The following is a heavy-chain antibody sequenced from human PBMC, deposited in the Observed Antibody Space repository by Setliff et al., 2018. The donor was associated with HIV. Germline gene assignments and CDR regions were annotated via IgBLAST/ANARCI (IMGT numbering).Heavy chain of an antibody. Sequence: SETLSLTCDVSGYSISSGYYWGWIRQPPGKGLEWIANIYHNGNTHYNPSVKSRVTISVDTSKNQFSLKLRSVTAADTAVYYCARRPPYWGFDFWGQGTLVTVTS. CDR2: IYHNGNT. CDR1: GYSISSGYY. V-gene: IGHV4-38-2*01. J-gene: IGHJ4*02. D-gene: IGHD3-16*01. CDR3: ARRPPYWGFDF.